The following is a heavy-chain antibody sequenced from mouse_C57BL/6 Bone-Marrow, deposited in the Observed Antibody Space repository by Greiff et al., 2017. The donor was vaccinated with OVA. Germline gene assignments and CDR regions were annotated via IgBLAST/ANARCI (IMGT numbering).Heavy chain of an antibody. CDR1: GYSFTGYY. CDR2: INPSTGGT. D-gene: IGHD4-1*01. V-gene: IGHV1-42*01. J-gene: IGHJ3*01. Sequence: EVMLVESGPELVKPGASVKISCKASGYSFTGYYMNWVKQSPEKSLEWIGEINPSTGGTNYNQKFKAKATLTVDKSSITACMQLKSLTSEDSAVYYCAIGGTSPFANWGQGTLVTVSA. CDR3: AIGGTSPFAN.